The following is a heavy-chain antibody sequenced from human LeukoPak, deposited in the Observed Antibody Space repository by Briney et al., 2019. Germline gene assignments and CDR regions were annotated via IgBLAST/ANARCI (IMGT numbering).Heavy chain of an antibody. CDR1: GGSFSGYY. Sequence: PSETLSLTCAVYGGSFSGYYWSWIRQPPGKGLEWIGEINHSGSTNYNPSLKSRVTISVDTSKNQFSLKLSSVTAADTAVYYCARASRPPQYYDILTGYPKGLDAFDIWGQGTMVTVSS. V-gene: IGHV4-34*01. D-gene: IGHD3-9*01. J-gene: IGHJ3*02. CDR3: ARASRPPQYYDILTGYPKGLDAFDI. CDR2: INHSGST.